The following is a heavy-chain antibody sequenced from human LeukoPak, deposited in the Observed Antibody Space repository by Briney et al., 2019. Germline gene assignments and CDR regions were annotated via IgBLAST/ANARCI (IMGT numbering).Heavy chain of an antibody. V-gene: IGHV3-11*06. J-gene: IGHJ3*02. CDR1: GFTFSNYY. CDR3: ARDGRDYGAFDI. D-gene: IGHD3-16*01. CDR2: ISSSSSYT. Sequence: GESLRLSCAASGFTFSNYYMSWICHAPGKGLEWVSYISSSSSYTNYADSVKGRFTISRDNAKNSLYLQMNSLRAEDTAVYYCARDGRDYGAFDIWGQGTMVTVSS.